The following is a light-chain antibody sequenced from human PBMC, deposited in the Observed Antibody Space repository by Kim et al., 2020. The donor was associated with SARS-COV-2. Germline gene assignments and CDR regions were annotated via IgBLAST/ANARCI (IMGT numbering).Light chain of an antibody. CDR1: SSNIGAGSD. Sequence: QSVLTQPPSVSGAPGQRVTISCTGSSSNIGAGSDVHWYQQLPGTAPRLLIFGNNNRPSGVPDRFSGSKSGTSASLAITVLQAEDESAYYCQSYDNSLSVWVFGGGTKVTVL. V-gene: IGLV1-40*01. CDR3: QSYDNSLSVWV. CDR2: GNN. J-gene: IGLJ3*02.